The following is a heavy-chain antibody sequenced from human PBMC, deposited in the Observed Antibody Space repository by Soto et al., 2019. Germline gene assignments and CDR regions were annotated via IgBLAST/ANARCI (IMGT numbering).Heavy chain of an antibody. V-gene: IGHV3-33*01. CDR1: GFTFSSYG. CDR2: IWYDGSNK. Sequence: PGGSLRLSCAASGFTFSSYGMHWVRQAPGKGLEWVAVIWYDGSNKYYADYVKGRFTISRDNSKNTLYLQMNSLRAEDTAVYYCARDILAAANFGIPFFDPWGQGTLVTVSS. D-gene: IGHD6-13*01. CDR3: ARDILAAANFGIPFFDP. J-gene: IGHJ5*02.